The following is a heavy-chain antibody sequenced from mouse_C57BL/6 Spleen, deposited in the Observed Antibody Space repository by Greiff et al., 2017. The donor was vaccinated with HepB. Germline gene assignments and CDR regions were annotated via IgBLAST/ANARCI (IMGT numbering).Heavy chain of an antibody. CDR3: AREDTGSWFAY. D-gene: IGHD4-1*01. J-gene: IGHJ3*01. CDR1: GYTFTSYW. Sequence: VQLKQPGAELVRPGSSVKLSCKASGYTFTSYWMHWVKQRPIQGLEWIGNIDPSDSETHYNQKFKDKATLTVDKSSSTAYMQLSSLTSEDSAVYYCAREDTGSWFAYWGQGTLVTVSA. V-gene: IGHV1-52*01. CDR2: IDPSDSET.